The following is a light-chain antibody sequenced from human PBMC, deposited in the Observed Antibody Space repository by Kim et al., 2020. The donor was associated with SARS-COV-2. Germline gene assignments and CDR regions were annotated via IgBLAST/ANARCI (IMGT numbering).Light chain of an antibody. V-gene: IGKV3D-15*01. CDR3: QQYIKWPLT. CDR1: QSVSSD. CDR2: AAS. J-gene: IGKJ4*01. Sequence: EIVMTQSPATLSVSPGERVTLSCRASQSVSSDLAWYQQRPGQAPRVLIYAASTRAPGTLARFSGSGSGTEFTLTISSLQSEDSVVYYCQQYIKWPLTFGGGTKVDIK.